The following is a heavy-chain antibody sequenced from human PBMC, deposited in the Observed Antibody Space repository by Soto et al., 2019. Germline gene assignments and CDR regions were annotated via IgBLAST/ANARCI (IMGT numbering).Heavy chain of an antibody. J-gene: IGHJ5*02. CDR1: GYTFNTYG. Sequence: GASVKVSCKTSGYTFNTYGINWVRQAPGQGLELMGWISAYDGKTTYAQKFQGRVTMTRDTSTSTVYMELSSLRSEDTAVYYCARDGGGWNYVEWFDPWGQGTLVTVSS. CDR2: ISAYDGKT. D-gene: IGHD1-7*01. CDR3: ARDGGGWNYVEWFDP. V-gene: IGHV1-18*01.